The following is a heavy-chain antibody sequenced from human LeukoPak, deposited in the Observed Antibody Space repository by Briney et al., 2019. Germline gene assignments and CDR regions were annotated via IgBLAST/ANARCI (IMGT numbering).Heavy chain of an antibody. CDR2: ISSSSSTI. CDR1: GFTFSGYS. Sequence: TGGSLRLSCAASGFTFSGYSMNWVRQAPGKGLEWVSYISSSSSTIYYADSVKGRFTISRDNAKNSLYLQMNSLRDEDTAVYYCARDRALSLPGFRRSVGYWGQGTLVTVSS. V-gene: IGHV3-48*02. J-gene: IGHJ4*02. CDR3: ARDRALSLPGFRRSVGY. D-gene: IGHD3-10*01.